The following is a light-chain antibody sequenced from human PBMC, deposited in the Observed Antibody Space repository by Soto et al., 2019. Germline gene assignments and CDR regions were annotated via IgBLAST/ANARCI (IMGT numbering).Light chain of an antibody. Sequence: IVLTQSPGTLSLSPGERATLSCRASQSVTSSFLAWYQHKPGQAPRLLIYGASTRATDIPDRFSGSGSGTDFTLTISRLEPEDVAVYYCQQYGSSPRTFGQGTKLEIK. J-gene: IGKJ1*01. CDR3: QQYGSSPRT. CDR1: QSVTSSF. CDR2: GAS. V-gene: IGKV3-20*01.